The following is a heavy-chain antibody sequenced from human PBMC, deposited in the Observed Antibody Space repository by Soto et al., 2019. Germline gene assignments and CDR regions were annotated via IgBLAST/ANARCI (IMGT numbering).Heavy chain of an antibody. D-gene: IGHD3-16*01. CDR1: GFTFSSYA. J-gene: IGHJ6*02. Sequence: QVQLVESGGGVVQPGRSLRLSCAASGFTFSSYAMHWVRQAPGKGLEWVAVISYDGSNKYYADSVKGRFTISRDNSKNTLYLQITSRRGENRVVNYGGRGGCEGGGSYPRGGLGAGRDVGGQGPPVTVSS. V-gene: IGHV3-30-3*01. CDR2: ISYDGSNK. CDR3: GRGGCEGGGSYPRGGLGAGRDV.